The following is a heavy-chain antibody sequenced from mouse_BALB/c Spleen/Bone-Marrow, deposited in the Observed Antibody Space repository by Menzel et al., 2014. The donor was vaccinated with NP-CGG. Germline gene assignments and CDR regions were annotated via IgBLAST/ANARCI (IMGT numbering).Heavy chain of an antibody. D-gene: IGHD2-4*01. CDR1: GFNIKDTY. J-gene: IGHJ3*01. Sequence: VQLKQSGAELVKPGASVKLSCTASGFNIKDTYMHWVKQRPEQGLEWIGRIDPANGNTKYDLKFQGKATITADTSSNTAYLQLSSLTSEDTAVYYCAMITTGAWFAYWGQGTLVTVSA. CDR3: AMITTGAWFAY. CDR2: IDPANGNT. V-gene: IGHV14-3*02.